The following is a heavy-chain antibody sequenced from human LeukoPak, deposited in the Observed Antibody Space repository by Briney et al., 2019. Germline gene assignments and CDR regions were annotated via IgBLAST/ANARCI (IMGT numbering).Heavy chain of an antibody. CDR1: GYTFTSYG. J-gene: IGHJ4*02. V-gene: IGHV1-18*01. D-gene: IGHD3-10*01. CDR3: ARDRPEYYYGSGSYYNLPVYFDY. Sequence: ASVKVSCKASGYTFTSYGISWVRQAPGQGLEWMGWISAYNGNTNYAQKLQGRVTMTTDTSTSTAYMELRSPRSDDTAVYYCARDRPEYYYGSGSYYNLPVYFDYWGQGTLVTVSS. CDR2: ISAYNGNT.